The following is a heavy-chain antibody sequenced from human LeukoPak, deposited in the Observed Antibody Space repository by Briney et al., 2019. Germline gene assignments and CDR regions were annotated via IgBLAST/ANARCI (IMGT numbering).Heavy chain of an antibody. J-gene: IGHJ4*02. CDR1: GGSISSFY. V-gene: IGHV4-59*01. CDR3: ARETPYGSGSYPFDY. Sequence: SETLSLTCTVSGGSISSFYWSWIRQPPGKGLEWIGYIYYTGSTNNNPSLKSRVTISVDTSKKQFSLKLSSVTAADTAVYYCARETPYGSGSYPFDYWGQGILVTVSS. CDR2: IYYTGST. D-gene: IGHD3-10*01.